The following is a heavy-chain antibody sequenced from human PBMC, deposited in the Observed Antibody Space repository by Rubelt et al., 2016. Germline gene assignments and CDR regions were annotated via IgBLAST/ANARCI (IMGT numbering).Heavy chain of an antibody. J-gene: IGHJ4*02. V-gene: IGHV1-58*01. CDR1: GFTFTSSA. D-gene: IGHD3-10*01. CDR3: AAGGFGPALDY. Sequence: QMQLVQSGPEVKKPGTSVKVSCKASGFTFTSSAVQWVRQARGQRLEWIGWIVVGSGNTNYDKKFQERVTITRDMSQSTDYMELSSLRSEDTAVYYCAAGGFGPALDYWGQGTLVTVSS. CDR2: IVVGSGNT.